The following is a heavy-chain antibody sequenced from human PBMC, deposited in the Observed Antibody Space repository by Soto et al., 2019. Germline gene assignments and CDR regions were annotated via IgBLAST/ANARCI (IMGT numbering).Heavy chain of an antibody. CDR2: IWYDGSNK. CDR1: GFTFSSYG. V-gene: IGHV3-33*01. D-gene: IGHD3-22*01. J-gene: IGHJ3*02. Sequence: GGSLRLSCAASGFTFSSYGMHWVRQAPGKGLEWVAVIWYDGSNKYYADSVKGRLTNSRDNSKNRLYLQMNSLRAEDTAVYYCARDRLRGYPPGDAFDIWGQGTMVTVSS. CDR3: ARDRLRGYPPGDAFDI.